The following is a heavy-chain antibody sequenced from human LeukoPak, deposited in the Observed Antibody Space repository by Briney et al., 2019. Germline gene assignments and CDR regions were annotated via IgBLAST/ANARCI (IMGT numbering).Heavy chain of an antibody. CDR2: ISGTGTTI. CDR3: AVQITMIVVVPYFDY. J-gene: IGHJ4*02. CDR1: GLTFSDYY. Sequence: RGGSLRLSCAASGLTFSDYYMTWIRQSPGKGLEWVCSISGTGTTIYSADSVRGRFTVSRDNARNSLFLHMNSLRAEDTAVYYCAVQITMIVVVPYFDYWGQGTLVTVSS. V-gene: IGHV3-11*04. D-gene: IGHD3-22*01.